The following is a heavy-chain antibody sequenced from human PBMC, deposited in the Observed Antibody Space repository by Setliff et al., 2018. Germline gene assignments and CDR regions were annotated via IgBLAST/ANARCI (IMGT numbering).Heavy chain of an antibody. Sequence: PSVKVSCKASGGTFKNYGISWVRQAPGQGLEWMGGIIPIFGTTNYAQKFQGRATIITDESTSTAYMELSSLRSEDTAVYYCAREGVDSRSSTDYRYYMDVWGKGTTVTVSS. J-gene: IGHJ6*03. CDR2: IIPIFGTT. V-gene: IGHV1-69*05. CDR3: AREGVDSRSSTDYRYYMDV. CDR1: GGTFKNYG. D-gene: IGHD6-6*01.